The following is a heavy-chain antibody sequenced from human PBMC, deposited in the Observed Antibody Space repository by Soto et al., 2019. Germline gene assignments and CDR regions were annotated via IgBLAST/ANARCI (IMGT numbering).Heavy chain of an antibody. D-gene: IGHD6-13*01. CDR2: ISSSSSYT. Sequence: QVQLVESGGGLVKPGGSLRLSCAASGFTFSDYYMSWIRQAPGKGLEWVTCISSSSSYTNYADSVKGRFTISRDNAKNSLYLQMNSLRAEDTAVYYCARVIATAGGRRYFDLWGRGTLVTVSS. J-gene: IGHJ2*01. V-gene: IGHV3-11*05. CDR1: GFTFSDYY. CDR3: ARVIATAGGRRYFDL.